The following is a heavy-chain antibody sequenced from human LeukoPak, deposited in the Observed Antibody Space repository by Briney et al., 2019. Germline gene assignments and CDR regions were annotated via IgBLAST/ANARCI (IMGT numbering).Heavy chain of an antibody. CDR2: ISSSSTYI. CDR1: GFTFRSYS. Sequence: PGGSLRLSCAASGFTFRSYSMNWVRQAPGRGLEWVSSISSSSTYIYYADSLKGRFTVSRDNAKNSLYLQMNGLRAEDTAVYYCARYHYDSGREFDCWGQGTLVTVSS. D-gene: IGHD3-22*01. J-gene: IGHJ4*02. CDR3: ARYHYDSGREFDC. V-gene: IGHV3-21*01.